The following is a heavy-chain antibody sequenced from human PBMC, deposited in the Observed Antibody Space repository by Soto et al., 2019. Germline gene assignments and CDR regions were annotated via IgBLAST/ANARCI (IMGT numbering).Heavy chain of an antibody. Sequence: ASVKVSCKTSGYNFNTYGVTWVRQAPGQGLEWLGWSSTFDGSTNYAQKVQGRVTMTTDASTRTAYMELRSLRSDDTAVYYCARALLHTLVVPDFDYWGQGTLVTVSS. D-gene: IGHD2-21*01. V-gene: IGHV1-18*01. CDR3: ARALLHTLVVPDFDY. CDR2: SSTFDGST. CDR1: GYNFNTYG. J-gene: IGHJ4*02.